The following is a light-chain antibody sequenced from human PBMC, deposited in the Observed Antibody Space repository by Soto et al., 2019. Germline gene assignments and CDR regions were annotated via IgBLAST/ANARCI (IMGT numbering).Light chain of an antibody. V-gene: IGLV2-14*03. CDR1: SSDVGGYDH. Sequence: QSVLTQPASVSGSPGQSITISCTGTSSDVGGYDHVSWYQQHPGKAPKLIIYDVTVRPSGISRRFSGSKSDNTASLAVSGLQPEDEVDYYCSSYTNKDTLLFGGGTKVTVL. J-gene: IGLJ3*02. CDR2: DVT. CDR3: SSYTNKDTLL.